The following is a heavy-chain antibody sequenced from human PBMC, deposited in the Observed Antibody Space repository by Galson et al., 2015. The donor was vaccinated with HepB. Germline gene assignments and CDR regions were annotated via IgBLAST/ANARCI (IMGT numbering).Heavy chain of an antibody. D-gene: IGHD3-3*01. CDR2: ISSNGGST. V-gene: IGHV3-64D*06. J-gene: IGHJ6*02. Sequence: SLRLSCAASGLTFSSYAMHWVRQAPGKGLEYVSAISSNGGSTYYADSVKGRFTISRDNSKNTLYLQMSSLRAEDTAVYYCVKYGGIRFLGWLSSYYYYYGMDVWGQGTTVTVSS. CDR1: GLTFSSYA. CDR3: VKYGGIRFLGWLSSYYYYYGMDV.